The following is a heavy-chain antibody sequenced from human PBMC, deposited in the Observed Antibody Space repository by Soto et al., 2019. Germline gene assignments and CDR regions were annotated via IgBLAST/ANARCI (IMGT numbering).Heavy chain of an antibody. CDR2: IYYSGST. Sequence: QLQLQESGPGLVKPSETLSLTCTVSGGSISSSSYYWGWIRQPPGKGLEWIGSIYYSGSTYYNPSLKGRVTISVTTSKNQFSPKLSSVTAADTAVYYCAPRLGYCSGGSCYFGAFDIWGQGTMVTVSS. CDR1: GGSISSSSYY. CDR3: APRLGYCSGGSCYFGAFDI. D-gene: IGHD2-15*01. J-gene: IGHJ3*02. V-gene: IGHV4-39*01.